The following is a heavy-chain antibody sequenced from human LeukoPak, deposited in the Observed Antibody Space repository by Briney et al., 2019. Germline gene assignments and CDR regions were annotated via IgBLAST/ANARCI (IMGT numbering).Heavy chain of an antibody. CDR1: GYTFTGYY. CDR2: INPNSGGT. Sequence: GASVKVSCKASGYTFTGYYMHWVRQAPGQGLEWMGWINPNSGGTNYAQKFQGRATMTRDTSISTAYMELSRLRSDDTAVYYCARGPSYSSSWYWYYYYGMDVWGQGTTVTVSS. J-gene: IGHJ6*02. V-gene: IGHV1-2*02. CDR3: ARGPSYSSSWYWYYYYGMDV. D-gene: IGHD6-13*01.